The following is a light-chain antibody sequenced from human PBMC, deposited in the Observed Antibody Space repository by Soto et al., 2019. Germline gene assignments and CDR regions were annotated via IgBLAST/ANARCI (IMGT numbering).Light chain of an antibody. CDR1: NPGSKS. CDR2: DDS. Sequence: SYELTQPHSVSVAPGQTARITGGGNNPGSKSVHWYQQRPGQAPLLVVYDDSDRPSGIPERFSGSNSGNTATLTISRVEAGDEAEYYCQVWDSSTDHRVVFGGGTKVTVL. J-gene: IGLJ2*01. CDR3: QVWDSSTDHRVV. V-gene: IGLV3-21*02.